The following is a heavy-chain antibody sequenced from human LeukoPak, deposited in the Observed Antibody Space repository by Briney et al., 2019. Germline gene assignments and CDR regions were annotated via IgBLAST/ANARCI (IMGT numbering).Heavy chain of an antibody. Sequence: ASVKVSCKASGYTFTSYGISWVRQAPGQGLEWMGWISAYNGNTNYAQKLQGRVTMTTDTSTSTAYMELRSLRPDDTAVYYCARDPYCSSTSCYGWFDPWGQGTLVTVSS. V-gene: IGHV1-18*01. D-gene: IGHD2-2*01. CDR1: GYTFTSYG. J-gene: IGHJ5*02. CDR2: ISAYNGNT. CDR3: ARDPYCSSTSCYGWFDP.